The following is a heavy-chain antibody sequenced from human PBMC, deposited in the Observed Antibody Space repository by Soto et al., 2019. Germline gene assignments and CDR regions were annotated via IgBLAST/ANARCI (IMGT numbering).Heavy chain of an antibody. CDR2: IDSRSGGT. Sequence: QVQLVQSGTEVKKPGASVKVSCMVSGYPITTYYIHWVRQAPGQGLEWMGRIDSRSGGTVYEQKFQGRVTMPRDTSISTVYMDLSGLTSDDTSLYYCATDDYGIFPYWGQGSLVTVSS. CDR1: GYPITTYY. D-gene: IGHD3-10*01. J-gene: IGHJ4*02. V-gene: IGHV1-2*02. CDR3: ATDDYGIFPY.